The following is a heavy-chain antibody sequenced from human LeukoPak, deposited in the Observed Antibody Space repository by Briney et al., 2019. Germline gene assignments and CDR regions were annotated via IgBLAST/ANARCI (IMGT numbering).Heavy chain of an antibody. CDR1: GFTFTTYW. Sequence: GGSLRLSCAVSGFTFTTYWMGWVRQAPGKGLKWVVNIKQDGSEQYYVDSVKGRFTISRDNAKNSLSLQMNSLRAEDTAVYYCARPLMYYYGSETYFWFDPWGQGILVTVSS. D-gene: IGHD3-10*01. CDR2: IKQDGSEQ. CDR3: ARPLMYYYGSETYFWFDP. V-gene: IGHV3-7*01. J-gene: IGHJ5*02.